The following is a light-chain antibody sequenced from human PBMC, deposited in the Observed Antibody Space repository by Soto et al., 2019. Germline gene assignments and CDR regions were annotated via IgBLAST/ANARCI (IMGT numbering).Light chain of an antibody. CDR1: QSVSSN. J-gene: IGKJ4*01. CDR3: QQYNNWPLT. CDR2: GAS. Sequence: EIVMKHSPATLSVSTGERATLSCRASQSVSSNFAWYQQKPGQAPRLLIYGASTRATGIPARFSGSGSGTEFTLTISSLQSEDFAVYYCQQYNNWPLTFGGGAKVDIK. V-gene: IGKV3-15*01.